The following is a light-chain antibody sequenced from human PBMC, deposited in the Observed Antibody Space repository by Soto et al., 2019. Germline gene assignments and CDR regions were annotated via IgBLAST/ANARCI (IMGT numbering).Light chain of an antibody. CDR3: QQSNSIPTWT. V-gene: IGKV1-39*01. J-gene: IGKJ1*01. CDR1: QSISKY. CDR2: GAS. Sequence: DIQMTQSPSTLSASVGDRVTITCRASQSISKYLNWYQHKPGKGPKLXXYGASTLQSGVPSRFSGSGSGTDLTLTISSLQPEDVANYDCQQSNSIPTWTFGQGTKVDIK.